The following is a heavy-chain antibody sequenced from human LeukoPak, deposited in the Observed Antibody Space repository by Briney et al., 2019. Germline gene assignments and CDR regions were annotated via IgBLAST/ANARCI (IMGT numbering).Heavy chain of an antibody. CDR3: ARRLRYDSSGDLDY. D-gene: IGHD3-22*01. J-gene: IGHJ4*02. CDR2: ISAYNGNT. CDR1: GYTFTSYG. V-gene: IGHV1-18*01. Sequence: ASVKVSCKASGYTFTSYGSSWVRQAPGQRLEGMVWISAYNGNTNYAQKLQGRVTMTTDTSTSTAYMELRSLRSDDTAVYYCARRLRYDSSGDLDYWGQGTLVTVSS.